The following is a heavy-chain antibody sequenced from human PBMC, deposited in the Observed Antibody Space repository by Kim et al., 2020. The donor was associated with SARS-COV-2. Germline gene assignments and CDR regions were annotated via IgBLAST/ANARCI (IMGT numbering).Heavy chain of an antibody. V-gene: IGHV1-18*01. J-gene: IGHJ6*02. Sequence: ASVKVSCKASGYTFTSYGISWVRQAPGQGLEWMGWISAYNGNTNYAQKLQGRVTMTTDTSTSTAYMELRSLRSDDTAVYYCARGRITMVRGVISDYYYYGMDVWGQGTTVTVSS. D-gene: IGHD3-10*01. CDR2: ISAYNGNT. CDR3: ARGRITMVRGVISDYYYYGMDV. CDR1: GYTFTSYG.